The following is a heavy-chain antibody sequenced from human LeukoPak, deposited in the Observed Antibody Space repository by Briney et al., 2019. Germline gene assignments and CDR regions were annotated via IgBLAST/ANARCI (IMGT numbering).Heavy chain of an antibody. J-gene: IGHJ6*03. CDR2: IYYSGST. CDR3: ARGKFYYYYYMDV. Sequence: SETLSLTCTVSGGSISSSSYYWGWIRQPPGKGLEWIGSIYYSGSTNYNPSLKSRVTVSVDTSKNQFSLELSSVTAADTAVYYCARGKFYYYYYMDVWGKGTTVTVSS. V-gene: IGHV4-39*07. CDR1: GGSISSSSYY.